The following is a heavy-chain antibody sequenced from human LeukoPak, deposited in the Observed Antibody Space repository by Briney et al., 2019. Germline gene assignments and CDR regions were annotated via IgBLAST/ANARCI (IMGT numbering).Heavy chain of an antibody. D-gene: IGHD6-13*01. CDR3: AKDPVGTEGGSSSWYLFFDF. V-gene: IGHV3-23*01. CDR2: ISGSGGST. J-gene: IGHJ4*02. Sequence: GGSLRLSCAASGFTFSSYAMSWVRQAPGKGLEWVSAISGSGGSTYYADSVKGRFTISRDTSKNTLYLQMNSLRAEDTAVYYCAKDPVGTEGGSSSWYLFFDFWGQGTLVTVSS. CDR1: GFTFSSYA.